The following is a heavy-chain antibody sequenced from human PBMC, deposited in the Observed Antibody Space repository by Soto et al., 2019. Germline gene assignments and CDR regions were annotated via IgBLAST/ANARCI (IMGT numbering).Heavy chain of an antibody. CDR2: IDPTDSYT. CDR3: ARDIYYDASGYFDY. D-gene: IGHD3-22*01. V-gene: IGHV5-10-1*01. J-gene: IGHJ4*02. Sequence: GEYLNIYCKGSGYSFNQYWISWVRQMPGKGLEWMGRIDPTDSYTNYSPSFQGHVTISADKSISTAYLQWSSLKASDTAMYYCARDIYYDASGYFDYWGQGTQVTVSS. CDR1: GYSFNQYW.